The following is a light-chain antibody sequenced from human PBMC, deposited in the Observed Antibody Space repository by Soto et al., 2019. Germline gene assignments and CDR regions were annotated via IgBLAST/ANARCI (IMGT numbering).Light chain of an antibody. CDR1: QTVRNNY. Sequence: LTPSPSTLNFSPGEAAPHSSKASQTVRNNYLAWYQQKPGQAPRLLIYDASNRASGIPDRFSGGGSGTDFALTISRLEPEDFAVYYCQQYGSSPRTFAQGTKVDI. CDR2: DAS. J-gene: IGKJ1*01. V-gene: IGKV3-20*01. CDR3: QQYGSSPRT.